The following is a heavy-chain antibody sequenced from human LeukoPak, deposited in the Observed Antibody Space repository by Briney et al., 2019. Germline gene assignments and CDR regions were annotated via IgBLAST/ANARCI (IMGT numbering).Heavy chain of an antibody. CDR3: AKDTSTYFDDYSRPHHILDS. D-gene: IGHD4-11*01. Sequence: GGSLRLSCASSGLKFDDYAMHWVRQAPGKGLEWGSGISWRGTRLGYADSVKGRFTISRDNAKNCLYLQMNSLRAEDMAMYYCAKDTSTYFDDYSRPHHILDSWGQGTLVTVSS. CDR1: GLKFDDYA. V-gene: IGHV3-9*03. J-gene: IGHJ4*02. CDR2: ISWRGTRL.